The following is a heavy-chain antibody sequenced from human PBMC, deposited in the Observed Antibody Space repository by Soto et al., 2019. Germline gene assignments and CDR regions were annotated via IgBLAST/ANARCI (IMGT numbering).Heavy chain of an antibody. CDR2: IAWNSDII. CDR3: AKDHYGSAIYGMDV. CDR1: GFRFEDYA. Sequence: EVQLVESGGGLVQPGRALRLSCAASGFRFEDYAMHWVRQATGKGLEWVSGIAWNSDIIGYADSVKGRFTISRDTGKNSLYLQIQSLRPEDTALYYCAKDHYGSAIYGMDVWGQGTTVTVAS. D-gene: IGHD3-10*01. V-gene: IGHV3-9*01. J-gene: IGHJ6*01.